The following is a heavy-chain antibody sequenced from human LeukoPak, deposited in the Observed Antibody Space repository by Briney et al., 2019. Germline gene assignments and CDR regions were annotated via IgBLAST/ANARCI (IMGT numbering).Heavy chain of an antibody. Sequence: SQTLSLTCAISGDSVSSNSAAWNWIRQSPSRGLEWLGRTYYRSKWYNDYAVSVKSRITINPDTSKNQFSLQPNSVTPEDTAVYYCARDNAIEMATPLGPYYYGMDVWGQGTTVTVSS. CDR2: TYYRSKWYN. D-gene: IGHD5-24*01. CDR1: GDSVSSNSAA. V-gene: IGHV6-1*01. J-gene: IGHJ6*02. CDR3: ARDNAIEMATPLGPYYYGMDV.